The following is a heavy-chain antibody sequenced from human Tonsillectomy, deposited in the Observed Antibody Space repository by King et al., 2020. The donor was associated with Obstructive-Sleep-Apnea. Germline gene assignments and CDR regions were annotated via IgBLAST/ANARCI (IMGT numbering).Heavy chain of an antibody. J-gene: IGHJ4*02. CDR1: GGSISSSYYF. D-gene: IGHD5-18*01. CDR2: IYYTGTT. CDR3: ARGPGYSYGYVEPYFDY. V-gene: IGHV4-39*07. Sequence: LQLQESGPGLVKPSETLSLTCIVSGGSISSSYYFWGWIRQPPGKGLEWIGTIYYTGTTSYNPSLKSRVAISVDTSKNQFSLKLSFVTAADTAVYYCARGPGYSYGYVEPYFDYWGQGTLVIVSS.